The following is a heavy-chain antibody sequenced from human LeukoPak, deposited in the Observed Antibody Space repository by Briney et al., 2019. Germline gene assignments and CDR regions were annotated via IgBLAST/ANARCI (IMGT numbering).Heavy chain of an antibody. D-gene: IGHD3-3*01. Sequence: EASVKVSCKASGYTFTGYYMHWVRQAPGQGLEWMGRIIPNSGGTKYAQKFQGRVTMTRDTSITTAYMELSRLRSDDTAVYYCARDRAYDQEFDSWGQGTLVTVSS. V-gene: IGHV1-2*06. CDR1: GYTFTGYY. J-gene: IGHJ4*02. CDR2: IIPNSGGT. CDR3: ARDRAYDQEFDS.